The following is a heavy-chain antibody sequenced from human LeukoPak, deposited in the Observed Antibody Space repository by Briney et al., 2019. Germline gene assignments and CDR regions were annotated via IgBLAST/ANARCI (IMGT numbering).Heavy chain of an antibody. Sequence: ETLSLTCTVSGGSISSYYWSWVRQAPGKGLEWVANIKQDGSAKYYVDSVKGRFTISRDNAENSLYLQMNSLRPEDTALYYCARDLDYWGQGTLVTVSS. CDR3: ARDLDY. J-gene: IGHJ4*02. CDR2: IKQDGSAK. V-gene: IGHV3-7*01. CDR1: GGSISSYY.